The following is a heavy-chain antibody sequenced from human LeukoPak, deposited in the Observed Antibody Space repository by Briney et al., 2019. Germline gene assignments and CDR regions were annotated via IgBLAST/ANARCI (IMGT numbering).Heavy chain of an antibody. Sequence: SETLSLTCTVSGGSISGYYWSWIRQPPGKGLEWIGYIYYSGSTNYNPSLKSRVTISLDTSKNQFSLKLSSVTAADTAVYYCARAGPGYCSGGSCFDYWGQGTLVTVSS. CDR1: GGSISGYY. V-gene: IGHV4-59*01. CDR3: ARAGPGYCSGGSCFDY. D-gene: IGHD2-15*01. J-gene: IGHJ4*02. CDR2: IYYSGST.